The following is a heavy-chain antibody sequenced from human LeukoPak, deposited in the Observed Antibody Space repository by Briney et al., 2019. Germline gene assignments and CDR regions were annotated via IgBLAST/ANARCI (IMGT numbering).Heavy chain of an antibody. Sequence: GGSLRLSCAASGFTFSNYAMSWVRQAPGKGLEWVSGISGSGGSTYYADSVKGRFTISRDNSKNTLYLQMNSLRAEDTAVYYCAKNRRVRGVITDYYFDYWGQGTLVTVSS. CDR1: GFTFSNYA. CDR2: ISGSGGST. D-gene: IGHD3-10*01. J-gene: IGHJ4*02. V-gene: IGHV3-23*01. CDR3: AKNRRVRGVITDYYFDY.